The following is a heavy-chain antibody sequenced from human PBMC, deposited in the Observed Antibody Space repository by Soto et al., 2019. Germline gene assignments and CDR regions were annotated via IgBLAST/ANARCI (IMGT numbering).Heavy chain of an antibody. V-gene: IGHV4-30-4*01. D-gene: IGHD5-12*01. CDR3: AGVGYGGYDRDLDY. J-gene: IGHJ4*02. CDR1: GGSISSGDDY. Sequence: SETLSLTCTVSGGSISSGDDYWSWIRQPPGKGLEWIGYIYYSGSTYYNPSLLSRITISVDTSKNQFSLKLNSGTAADTAVYYCAGVGYGGYDRDLDYWGRGPLVTVSS. CDR2: IYYSGST.